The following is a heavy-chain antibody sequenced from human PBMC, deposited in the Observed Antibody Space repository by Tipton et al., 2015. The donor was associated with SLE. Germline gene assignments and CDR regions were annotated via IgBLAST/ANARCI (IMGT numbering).Heavy chain of an antibody. Sequence: TLSLTCAVSGDSISNYYWSWIRQPPGKGLEWIGYVYYSGTTNYNPSLKSRVTMSVDTPKNQLSLKLTSVTAADTAVYYCARVVKQQLVFWYFDLWGRGTLATVSS. V-gene: IGHV4-59*01. D-gene: IGHD6-6*01. J-gene: IGHJ2*01. CDR1: GDSISNYY. CDR3: ARVVKQQLVFWYFDL. CDR2: VYYSGTT.